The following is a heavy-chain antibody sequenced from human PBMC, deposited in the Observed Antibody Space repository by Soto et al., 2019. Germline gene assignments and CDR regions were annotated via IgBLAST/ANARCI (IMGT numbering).Heavy chain of an antibody. CDR1: GFTFSSAW. CDR2: IKSKTDGGTT. CDR3: TTQSAYHILY. J-gene: IGHJ4*02. V-gene: IGHV3-15*01. D-gene: IGHD3-3*01. Sequence: GGSLRLSCAVSGFTFSSAWMNWVRQAPGKGLERVGRIKSKTDGGTTDYAAPVKGRFTISRDDSKNTLYLEMNSLMTEDTAVYFCTTQSAYHILYWGQGTLVTVSS.